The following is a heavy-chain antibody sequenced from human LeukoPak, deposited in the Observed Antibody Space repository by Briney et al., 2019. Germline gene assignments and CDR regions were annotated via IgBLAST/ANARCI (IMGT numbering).Heavy chain of an antibody. CDR1: GGSISSGGYY. CDR2: IYDSGTT. Sequence: TSQTLSLTCIVSGGSISSGGYYWRWIRQHPGKGLEWIGYIYDSGTTYYNPSLKSRVSISVDTSKNQFSLKLSSVTAADTAVYYCARGGDRRGFDYWGQGTLVTVSS. D-gene: IGHD1-14*01. CDR3: ARGGDRRGFDY. J-gene: IGHJ4*02. V-gene: IGHV4-31*03.